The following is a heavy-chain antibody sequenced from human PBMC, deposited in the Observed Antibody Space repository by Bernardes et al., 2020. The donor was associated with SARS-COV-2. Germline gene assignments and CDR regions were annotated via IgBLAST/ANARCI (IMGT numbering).Heavy chain of an antibody. CDR3: ARGGAYGSGYYR. CDR2: IDHNGST. Sequence: TLSLTCGVFGGSFSGYFWTWIRQPPGKGLEWIGEIDHNGSTNYNPSLESRVTISLDTSNNQFSLKLSSVTAADTAVYYCARGGAYGSGYYRWGQGTLVTVSS. D-gene: IGHD3-22*01. V-gene: IGHV4-34*01. J-gene: IGHJ5*02. CDR1: GGSFSGYF.